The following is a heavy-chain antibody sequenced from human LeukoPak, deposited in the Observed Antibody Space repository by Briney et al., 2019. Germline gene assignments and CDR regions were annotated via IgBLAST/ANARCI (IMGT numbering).Heavy chain of an antibody. CDR1: EFTFSSYS. J-gene: IGHJ4*02. D-gene: IGHD3-22*01. V-gene: IGHV3-66*01. CDR3: ARDDYDSSGYYMALDY. Sequence: GGSLRLSCAASEFTFSSYSMSWVRQAPGKGLEWVSVIYSGGSTYYADSVKGRFTISRDNSKNTLYLQMNSLRAEDTAVYYCARDDYDSSGYYMALDYWGQGTLVTVSS. CDR2: IYSGGST.